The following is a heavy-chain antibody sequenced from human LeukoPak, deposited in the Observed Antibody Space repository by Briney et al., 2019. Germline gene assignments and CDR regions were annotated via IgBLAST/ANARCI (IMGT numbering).Heavy chain of an antibody. CDR2: IYYSGST. CDR3: ARLPYSGYDYGYYYYMDV. D-gene: IGHD5-12*01. Sequence: SETLSLTCTVSGGSISSYYWSWIRQPPGKGLEWIGYIYYSGSTNYNPSLKSRVTISVDTSKSQFSLKLSSVTAADTAVYYCARLPYSGYDYGYYYYMDVWGKGTTVTVSS. J-gene: IGHJ6*03. V-gene: IGHV4-59*01. CDR1: GGSISSYY.